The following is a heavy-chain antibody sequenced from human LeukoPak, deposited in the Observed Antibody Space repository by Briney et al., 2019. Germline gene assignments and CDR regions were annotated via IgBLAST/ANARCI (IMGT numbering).Heavy chain of an antibody. V-gene: IGHV4-4*07. J-gene: IGHJ4*02. CDR2: IYTSGST. CDR3: ARRHTSSWFFDY. D-gene: IGHD6-13*01. Sequence: SETLSLTCTVSGGSISRYYWSWIRQPAGKGLEWIGRIYTSGSTNYNPSLQSRVTISVDTSKNQFSLKLSSVTAADTAVYYCARRHTSSWFFDYWGQGTLATVSS. CDR1: GGSISRYY.